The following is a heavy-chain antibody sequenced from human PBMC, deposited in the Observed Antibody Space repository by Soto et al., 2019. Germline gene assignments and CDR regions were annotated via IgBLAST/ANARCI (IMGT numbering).Heavy chain of an antibody. Sequence: QIQLVQSGAEVKKAGASVKVSCKASGYTFTNYGISWVRQALGQGLEWMGWISAYNDNTNYAQKFQGRVTLTTATSTRNAYMELRSLTSDDTAVDYCAREWYDYGSGSYSPPRYYGRDVWGQGTTVTVFS. V-gene: IGHV1-18*01. CDR3: AREWYDYGSGSYSPPRYYGRDV. CDR1: GYTFTNYG. CDR2: ISAYNDNT. J-gene: IGHJ6*02. D-gene: IGHD3-10*01.